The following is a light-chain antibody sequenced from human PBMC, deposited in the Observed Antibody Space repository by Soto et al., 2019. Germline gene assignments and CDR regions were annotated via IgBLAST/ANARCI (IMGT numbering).Light chain of an antibody. CDR3: CQQTYTTPEIT. V-gene: IGKV2-28*01. CDR2: FGS. J-gene: IGKJ5*01. Sequence: NHTYNYLDWYVQKPGQSPQLLIYFGSNRAPGVPDRFSGSGSDTDFTLKINRVEAEDVGTYYYCQQTYTTPEITLGQGTRLEIK. CDR1: NHTYNY.